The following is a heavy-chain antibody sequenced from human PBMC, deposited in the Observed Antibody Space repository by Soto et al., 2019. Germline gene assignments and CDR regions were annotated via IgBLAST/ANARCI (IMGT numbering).Heavy chain of an antibody. J-gene: IGHJ4*02. Sequence: QVQQQESGPGLLKPLETLSLTCSVSGGSISSYHWSWIRQPAGKGLEWIGRMYSTGNTNYNPSLKSRVTVSIHTSKNLFFLRLNSVTAADSAVYYCAREFGDNWSYGAYWGQGTAVTVSS. V-gene: IGHV4-4*07. D-gene: IGHD1-7*01. CDR1: GGSISSYH. CDR2: MYSTGNT. CDR3: AREFGDNWSYGAY.